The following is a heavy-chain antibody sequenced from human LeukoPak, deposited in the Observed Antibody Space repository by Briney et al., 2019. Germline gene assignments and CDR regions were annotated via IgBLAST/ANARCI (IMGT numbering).Heavy chain of an antibody. CDR2: IYYSGST. V-gene: IGHV4-59*08. Sequence: PSDTLSLTCTVPGGSISSYYWSCIRQTPGKGLEWIGYIYYSGSTNYNPSLKSRVNISVDTSKNQFSLKLSSVTAADTALYYCASLYCSSTSCYLFHWGQGTLVTVSS. CDR3: ASLYCSSTSCYLFH. CDR1: GGSISSYY. D-gene: IGHD2-2*01. J-gene: IGHJ4*02.